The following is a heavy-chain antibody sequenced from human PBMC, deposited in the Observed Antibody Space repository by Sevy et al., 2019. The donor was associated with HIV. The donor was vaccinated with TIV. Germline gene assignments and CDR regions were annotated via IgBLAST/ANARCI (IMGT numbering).Heavy chain of an antibody. CDR2: ISYDGNIE. CDR1: GFTFSTHA. D-gene: IGHD3-22*01. Sequence: GGSLRLSCAASGFTFSTHAMHWIRQAPGKGLEWVALISYDGNIEYYPDSVKGRFTISRDDSKNTLYLQMNSLRSEDTALYYCARDLGYESTGYLPLFDNWGQRTLVTVSS. V-gene: IGHV3-30-3*01. CDR3: ARDLGYESTGYLPLFDN. J-gene: IGHJ4*02.